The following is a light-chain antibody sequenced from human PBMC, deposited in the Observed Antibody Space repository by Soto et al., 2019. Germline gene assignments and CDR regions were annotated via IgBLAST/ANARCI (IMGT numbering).Light chain of an antibody. Sequence: QSVLTQPASVSDSPGQSITISCTGTSSDVGGSNFVSWYQQHPGKPPKLIIYDVANRPSGVSNRFSGSKSGSTASLIISRLQTEEEADYYCVSYTSITTYVFGTGTRVTVL. CDR3: VSYTSITTYV. V-gene: IGLV2-14*03. CDR2: DVA. CDR1: SSDVGGSNF. J-gene: IGLJ1*01.